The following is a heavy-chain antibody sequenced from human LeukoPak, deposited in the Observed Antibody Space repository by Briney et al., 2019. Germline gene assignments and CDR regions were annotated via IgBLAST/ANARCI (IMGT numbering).Heavy chain of an antibody. CDR3: ARYSSSWSHFDY. Sequence: SETLSLTCTVSGGSISSGDYYWSWIRQPPGKGLEWIGYIYYSGSTYYNPSLKSRVTISVDTSKNQFSLKLSSVTAADTAVYYCARYSSSWSHFDYWGQGTLVTVSS. D-gene: IGHD6-13*01. V-gene: IGHV4-30-4*01. J-gene: IGHJ4*02. CDR1: GGSISSGDYY. CDR2: IYYSGST.